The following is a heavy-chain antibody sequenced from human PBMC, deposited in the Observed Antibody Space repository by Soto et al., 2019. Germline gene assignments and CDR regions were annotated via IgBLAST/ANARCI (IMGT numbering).Heavy chain of an antibody. J-gene: IGHJ5*02. Sequence: ASVKVSCKASGYTFTSYAMHWVRQAPGQRLEWMGWINAGNGNTKYSQKFQGRVTITRDTSASTAYMELSSLRSEDTAVYYCARDWYYYDSSGYFSYNWFDPWGQGTLVTVSS. CDR1: GYTFTSYA. CDR3: ARDWYYYDSSGYFSYNWFDP. D-gene: IGHD3-22*01. V-gene: IGHV1-3*01. CDR2: INAGNGNT.